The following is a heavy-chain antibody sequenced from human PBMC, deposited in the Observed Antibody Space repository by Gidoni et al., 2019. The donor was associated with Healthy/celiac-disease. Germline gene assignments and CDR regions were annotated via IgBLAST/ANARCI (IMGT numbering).Heavy chain of an antibody. CDR3: VRLPRITIFGNYYYGMDV. V-gene: IGHV3-64D*06. Sequence: EVQLVESGGGLVQPGGSLRLSCSASGFTFSSYAMHWVRQAPGKGLEYVSAISSNGGSTYYADSVKGRFTISRDNSKNTLYLQMSSLRAEDTAVYYCVRLPRITIFGNYYYGMDVWGQGTTVTVSS. D-gene: IGHD3-3*01. J-gene: IGHJ6*02. CDR2: ISSNGGST. CDR1: GFTFSSYA.